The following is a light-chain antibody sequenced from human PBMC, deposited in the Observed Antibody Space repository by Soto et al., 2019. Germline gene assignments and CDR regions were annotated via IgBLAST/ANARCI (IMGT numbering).Light chain of an antibody. Sequence: DIQMTQSPSSLSASVGDRVTITCRASQGITNYLAWYQQKPGKVPKLLIYAASTLQSGVPSRFSGSGSGTEVTLTISSLQPEDVATYYCQQYNSAPRRWTFGHGTKVDIK. CDR3: QQYNSAPRRWT. CDR1: QGITNY. V-gene: IGKV1-27*01. CDR2: AAS. J-gene: IGKJ1*01.